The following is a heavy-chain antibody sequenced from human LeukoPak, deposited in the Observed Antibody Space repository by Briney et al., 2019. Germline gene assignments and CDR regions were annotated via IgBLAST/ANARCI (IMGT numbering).Heavy chain of an antibody. D-gene: IGHD1-7*01. V-gene: IGHV4-34*01. J-gene: IGHJ5*02. CDR2: INHSGST. CDR3: ARGRKPITGTTCWFDP. Sequence: PSETLSLTCAVYGGSFSGYYWSWIRQPPGKGLEWIGEINHSGSTNYNPSLKSRVTISVDTSKNQFSLKLSSVTAADTAVYYCARGRKPITGTTCWFDPWGQGTLVTVSS. CDR1: GGSFSGYY.